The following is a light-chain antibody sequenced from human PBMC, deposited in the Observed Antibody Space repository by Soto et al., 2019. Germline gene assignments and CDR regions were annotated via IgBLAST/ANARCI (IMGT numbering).Light chain of an antibody. J-gene: IGKJ3*01. V-gene: IGKV1-5*01. Sequence: DLQMTESPSTLSASVGDRITITCLASQSISSWVASHQQKPGKAPRLLIYDASSSVSGVSSTFSGSASGTEFPHTISSLQPDDFATYYCQQYNSHFTFGPGTKVDIK. CDR3: QQYNSHFT. CDR2: DAS. CDR1: QSISSW.